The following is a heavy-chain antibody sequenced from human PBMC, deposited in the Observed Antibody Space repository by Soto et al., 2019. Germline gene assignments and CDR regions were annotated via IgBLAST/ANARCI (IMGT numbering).Heavy chain of an antibody. J-gene: IGHJ6*02. CDR1: GFTFSSYA. CDR3: AKDPGYDSLPYYYYYGMDV. V-gene: IGHV3-23*01. D-gene: IGHD3-22*01. Sequence: EVQLLESGGGLVQPGGSLRLSCAASGFTFSSYAMSWVRQAPGKGLEWVSAISGSGGSTYYADSVKGRFTISRDNSKNTLYLQMNSLRAEDTAVYYCAKDPGYDSLPYYYYYGMDVWGQGTTVTVSS. CDR2: ISGSGGST.